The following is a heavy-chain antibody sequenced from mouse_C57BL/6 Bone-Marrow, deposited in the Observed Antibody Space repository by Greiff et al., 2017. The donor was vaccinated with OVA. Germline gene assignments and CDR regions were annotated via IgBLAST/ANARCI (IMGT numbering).Heavy chain of an antibody. CDR3: TTRYGPDY. CDR2: IDPENGDT. CDR1: GFNIKDDY. Sequence: EVQLQQSGAELVRPGASVKLSCTASGFNIKDDYMHWVKQRPEQGLEWIGWIDPENGDTEYASKFQGKATITADTSSTTAYLQLSSLTSEDTAVYYCTTRYGPDYWGQGTTLTVSS. V-gene: IGHV14-4*01. D-gene: IGHD1-2*01. J-gene: IGHJ2*01.